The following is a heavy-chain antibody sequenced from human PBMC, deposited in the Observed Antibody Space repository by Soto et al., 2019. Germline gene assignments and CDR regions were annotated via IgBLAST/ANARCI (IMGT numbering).Heavy chain of an antibody. Sequence: ASVKVSCKAPGYTFTTYAMHWVRQAPGQRLEWMGWINAGNGATKYSQNFQDRVTIARDTSANTAFMELSSLRSEDTAVYYCARGSAAAGPYYFDYWAQGTLVTVSS. D-gene: IGHD6-13*01. CDR3: ARGSAAAGPYYFDY. J-gene: IGHJ4*02. V-gene: IGHV1-3*01. CDR2: INAGNGAT. CDR1: GYTFTTYA.